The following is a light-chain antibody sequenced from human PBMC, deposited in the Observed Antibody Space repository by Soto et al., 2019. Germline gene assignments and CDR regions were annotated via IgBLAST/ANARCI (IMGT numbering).Light chain of an antibody. CDR3: QQYGSSPRT. J-gene: IGKJ1*01. V-gene: IGKV3-20*01. Sequence: EIVLTQSPATLSLSQVERATLSFRASQSVSSGYLAWYQQRPGQAPRLLIYGAASRATGIPDRFSGSGSGTDFILTITRLEPEDFAVYYCQQYGSSPRTFGQGTKVDIK. CDR2: GAA. CDR1: QSVSSGY.